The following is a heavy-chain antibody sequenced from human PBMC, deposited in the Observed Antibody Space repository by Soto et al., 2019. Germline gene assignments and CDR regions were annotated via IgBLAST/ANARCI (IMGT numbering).Heavy chain of an antibody. CDR2: IIPIFGTA. V-gene: IGHV1-69*06. D-gene: IGHD3-10*01. CDR1: GGTLSTYA. CDR3: AREPQDGSGSYFDS. Sequence: QVQLVQSGAEVKKLGSSVKVSCKASGGTLSTYAISWVRQAPGQGLEWMGGIIPIFGTANYAQMFQGRVTITADKSTSTAYMELSSLTSADTAVYYCAREPQDGSGSYFDSWGQGTLVTVSS. J-gene: IGHJ4*02.